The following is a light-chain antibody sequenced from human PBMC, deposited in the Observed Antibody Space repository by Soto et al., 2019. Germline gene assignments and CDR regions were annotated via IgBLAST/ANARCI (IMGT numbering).Light chain of an antibody. V-gene: IGLV1-47*02. CDR3: AAWDDSLSGWV. CDR2: ANN. Sequence: QSVLTQPPSTSGTPGQRVSISCSGSSSNIGSNFVYWYQHLPGTAPKVLIYANNERPSRVPDRFSGSKSGTSASLAISGLRSEDEADYYSAAWDDSLSGWVFGGGTNLTVL. J-gene: IGLJ3*02. CDR1: SSNIGSNF.